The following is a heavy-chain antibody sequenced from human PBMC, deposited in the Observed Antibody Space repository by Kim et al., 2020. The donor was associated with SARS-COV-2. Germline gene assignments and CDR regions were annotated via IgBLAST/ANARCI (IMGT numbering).Heavy chain of an antibody. V-gene: IGHV1-69*13. D-gene: IGHD3-16*01. CDR3: ASSPYDYVWGNYYPGPFYYYGMDV. Sequence: SVKVSCKASGGTFSSFAISWVRQAPGQGLEWMGGIIPIFGTANYAQKFQGRVTITADESTSTAYMELSSLSSEDTAVYYCASSPYDYVWGNYYPGPFYYYGMDVWGQGTTVTVSS. J-gene: IGHJ6*02. CDR1: GGTFSSFA. CDR2: IIPIFGTA.